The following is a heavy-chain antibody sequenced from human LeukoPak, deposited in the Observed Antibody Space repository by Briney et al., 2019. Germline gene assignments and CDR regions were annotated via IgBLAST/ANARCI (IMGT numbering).Heavy chain of an antibody. CDR2: MNPNSGNT. Sequence: ASVKVSCKASGYTFTSYGISWVRQAPGQGLEWMGWMNPNSGNTGYAQKFQGRVTMTRNTSISTAYMELSSLRSEDTAVYYCARGNLLRYFDWLLPQPYNWFDPWGQGTLVTVSS. CDR1: GYTFTSYG. V-gene: IGHV1-8*02. J-gene: IGHJ5*02. D-gene: IGHD3-9*01. CDR3: ARGNLLRYFDWLLPQPYNWFDP.